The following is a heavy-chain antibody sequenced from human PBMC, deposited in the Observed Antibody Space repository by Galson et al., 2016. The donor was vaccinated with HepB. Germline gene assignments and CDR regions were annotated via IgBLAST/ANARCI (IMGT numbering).Heavy chain of an antibody. J-gene: IGHJ4*02. CDR2: ISPSSDSI. CDR3: VRNLFTGGADYSVDY. D-gene: IGHD4-11*01. V-gene: IGHV3-21*01. CDR1: GFTFNTYS. Sequence: SLRLSCAASGFTFNTYSMNWVRQAPGKGLEWVSSISPSSDSIYHADSVKGRFTISRDNAKKSLYLQMSSLRGDDTAIYYCVRNLFTGGADYSVDYWGQGTPVTVSA.